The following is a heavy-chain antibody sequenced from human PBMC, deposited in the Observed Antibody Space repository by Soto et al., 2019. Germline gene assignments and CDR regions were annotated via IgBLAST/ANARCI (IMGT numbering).Heavy chain of an antibody. V-gene: IGHV4-30-4*08. D-gene: IGHD2-21*01. Sequence: QVQLQESGPGLVKPSETLSLTCTVSGGSISSGDYYWTWIRKPPRKGLEWLGYIYYDGTTYYNPSFKSRLTMSIDTSKNQFSLKLNSLTAADTAVYYCARDRRWLSRGPNNWFDPWGQGTLVTVSS. CDR2: IYYDGTT. CDR3: ARDRRWLSRGPNNWFDP. J-gene: IGHJ5*02. CDR1: GGSISSGDYY.